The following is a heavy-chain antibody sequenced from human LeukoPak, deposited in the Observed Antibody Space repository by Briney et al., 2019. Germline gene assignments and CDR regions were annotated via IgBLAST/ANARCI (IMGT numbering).Heavy chain of an antibody. J-gene: IGHJ4*02. V-gene: IGHV1-2*02. D-gene: IGHD3-16*01. CDR3: ARGDPPWVDY. CDR2: INPNSGGT. CDR1: GYTFTGYY. Sequence: ASVKVSCKASGYTFTGYYMHWVRQAPGQGLEWMGWINPNSGGTNYAQKFQGRVTITADKSTSTAYMELSSLRSEDTAVYYCARGDPPWVDYWGQGTLVTVSS.